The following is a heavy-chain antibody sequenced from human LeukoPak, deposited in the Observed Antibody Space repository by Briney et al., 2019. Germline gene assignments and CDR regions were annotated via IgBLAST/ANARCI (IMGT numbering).Heavy chain of an antibody. Sequence: PSETLSLTCAVSGYSISSGYYWGWIRQPPGKGLEWIGSIYHGGSTYYNPSLKSRVTISVDTSKNQFSLKLSSVTAADTAVYYCARLTGGSFVFDYWGQGTLVTVSS. D-gene: IGHD1-26*01. J-gene: IGHJ4*02. CDR2: IYHGGST. CDR1: GYSISSGYY. V-gene: IGHV4-38-2*01. CDR3: ARLTGGSFVFDY.